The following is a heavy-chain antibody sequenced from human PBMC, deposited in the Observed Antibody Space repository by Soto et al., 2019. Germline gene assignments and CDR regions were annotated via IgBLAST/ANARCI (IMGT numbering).Heavy chain of an antibody. CDR3: ARRGYCSGGSCKDYYYYYMDV. Sequence: PGESLKISCKGSGYSFTSYWIGWVRQMPGKGLEWMGIIYPGDSDTRYSPSFQGQVTISADKSISTAYLQWSSLKASDTAMYYCARRGYCSGGSCKDYYYYYMDVWGKGTTVTVSS. CDR1: GYSFTSYW. CDR2: IYPGDSDT. J-gene: IGHJ6*03. D-gene: IGHD2-15*01. V-gene: IGHV5-51*01.